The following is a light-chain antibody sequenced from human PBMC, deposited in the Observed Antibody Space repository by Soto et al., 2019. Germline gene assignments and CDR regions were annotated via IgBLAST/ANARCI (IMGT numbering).Light chain of an antibody. Sequence: DIQMTQSPSTLSASVGDRVTITCRASQSISSWLAWYQQKPGKAPKLLIYKASSLESGVPSRFSGSGSGTEFTLTISRLQPDDFATYYCQQSNSYPYTFGQGTKLEIK. CDR1: QSISSW. V-gene: IGKV1-5*03. CDR2: KAS. CDR3: QQSNSYPYT. J-gene: IGKJ2*01.